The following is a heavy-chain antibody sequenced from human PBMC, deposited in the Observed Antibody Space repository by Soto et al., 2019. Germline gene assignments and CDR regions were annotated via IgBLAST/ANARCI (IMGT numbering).Heavy chain of an antibody. J-gene: IGHJ4*02. CDR1: GGPISRYY. Sequence: QVQLQESGPELVTPSETLSLTCTVSGGPISRYYWSWIRQSPGKGLEWIGYIYYSGSTNYIPSLKSRVTRSVDTSKNQFSLEFGSVTAADTAVYYLARGSSGLPPRLDYWGQGNLVTCSS. CDR3: ARGSSGLPPRLDY. D-gene: IGHD6-19*01. V-gene: IGHV4-59*01. CDR2: IYYSGST.